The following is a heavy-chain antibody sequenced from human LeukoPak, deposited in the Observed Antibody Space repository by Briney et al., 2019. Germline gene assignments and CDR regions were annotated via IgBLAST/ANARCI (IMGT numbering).Heavy chain of an antibody. CDR3: AREGYYYDSSGYYYGIPGDY. CDR2: INAGNGNT. J-gene: IGHJ4*02. V-gene: IGHV1-3*03. CDR1: GYTFTSYA. Sequence: ASVKVSCKASGYTFTSYAMHWVRQAPGQRLEWMGWINAGNGNTKYSQEFQGRVTITRDTSASTAYMELSSLRSEDMAVYYCAREGYYYDSSGYYYGIPGDYWGQGTLVTVSS. D-gene: IGHD3-22*01.